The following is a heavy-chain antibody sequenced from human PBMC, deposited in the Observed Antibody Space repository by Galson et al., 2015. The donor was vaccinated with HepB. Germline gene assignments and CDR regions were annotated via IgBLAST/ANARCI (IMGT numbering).Heavy chain of an antibody. D-gene: IGHD3-22*01. Sequence: SVKVSCKASGGTFSSYAISWVRQAPGQGLEWMGGIIPILGIANYAQKFQGRVTITADKSTSTAYMELSSLRSEDTAVYYCARSDYYDSSGYYWPFDYWGQGTLVTVSS. CDR1: GGTFSSYA. CDR3: ARSDYYDSSGYYWPFDY. CDR2: IIPILGIA. J-gene: IGHJ4*02. V-gene: IGHV1-69*10.